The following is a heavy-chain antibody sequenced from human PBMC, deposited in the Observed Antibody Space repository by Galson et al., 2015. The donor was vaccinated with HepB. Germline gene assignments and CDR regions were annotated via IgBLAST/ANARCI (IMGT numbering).Heavy chain of an antibody. CDR3: ARTGSALLSPFEF. CDR1: GFTFTSFP. J-gene: IGHJ4*02. D-gene: IGHD2-2*01. Sequence: SLRLSCAASGFTFTSFPIHWVRQAPGKGLEWVALMSFDGNNKYYADSVKGRFTISRDNSKNTLYLQMNSLRHEDTAVYYCARTGSALLSPFEFWGQGTLVSVSS. CDR2: MSFDGNNK. V-gene: IGHV3-30*04.